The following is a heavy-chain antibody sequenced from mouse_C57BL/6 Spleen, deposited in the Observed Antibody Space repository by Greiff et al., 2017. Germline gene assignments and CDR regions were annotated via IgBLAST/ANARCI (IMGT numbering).Heavy chain of an antibody. V-gene: IGHV1-72*01. D-gene: IGHD2-3*01. CDR2: IDPNSGGT. Sequence: QVQLQQPGAELVKPGASVKLSCKASGYTFTSYWMHWVKQRPGRGLEWIGRIDPNSGGTKYNEKFKSKATLTVDKPSSTAYMRLSSLTSEDAAVYDCARRGDGYYGYFDVWGTGTTVTVSS. J-gene: IGHJ1*03. CDR1: GYTFTSYW. CDR3: ARRGDGYYGYFDV.